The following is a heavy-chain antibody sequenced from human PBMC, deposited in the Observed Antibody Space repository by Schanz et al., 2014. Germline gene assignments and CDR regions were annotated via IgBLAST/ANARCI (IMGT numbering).Heavy chain of an antibody. CDR3: ARWFLIRGVILDS. CDR1: GFTFSTFA. CDR2: ISNNGDST. Sequence: QVQLVESGGDLVQPGGSLRLSCSASGFTFSTFAMHWVRQAPGKGLEYISAISNNGDSTYYADSVKGRFTISRDNSRDTVYLQMNNLTADDTAMYYCARWFLIRGVILDSWGQGTLVTVSS. D-gene: IGHD3-10*01. J-gene: IGHJ4*03. V-gene: IGHV3-64*04.